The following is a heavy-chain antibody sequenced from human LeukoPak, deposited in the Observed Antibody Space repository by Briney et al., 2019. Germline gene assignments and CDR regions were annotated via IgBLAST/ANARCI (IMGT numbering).Heavy chain of an antibody. J-gene: IGHJ3*02. CDR1: GGSISSYY. CDR2: IYYSGST. Sequence: SETLSLTCTVSGGSISSYYWSWIRQPPGKGLEWIGYIYYSGSTNYNPSLKSRVTISVDTSKNQFSLKLSSVTAADTAVYYCARVDYYGDYVSALDIWGQGTMVTVSS. CDR3: ARVDYYGDYVSALDI. V-gene: IGHV4-59*01. D-gene: IGHD4-17*01.